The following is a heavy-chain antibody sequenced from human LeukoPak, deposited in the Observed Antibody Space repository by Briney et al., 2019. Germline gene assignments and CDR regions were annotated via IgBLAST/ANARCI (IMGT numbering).Heavy chain of an antibody. J-gene: IGHJ6*02. D-gene: IGHD5-12*01. Sequence: GESLKISCKGSGYSFTSYWIGWVRQMPGKGLEWMGIIYPGDSDTGYSPSFQGQVTISADKSISTAYLQWSSLKASDTAMYYCARRGYGKWLRSTYGMDVWGQGTTVTVSS. V-gene: IGHV5-51*01. CDR1: GYSFTSYW. CDR2: IYPGDSDT. CDR3: ARRGYGKWLRSTYGMDV.